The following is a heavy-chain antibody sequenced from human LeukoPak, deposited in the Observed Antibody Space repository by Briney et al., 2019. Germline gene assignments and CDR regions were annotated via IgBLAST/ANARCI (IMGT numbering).Heavy chain of an antibody. Sequence: SETLSLTCTVSGGSISSYYWGWIRQPPGKGLEWIGSIYYSGSTYYNPSLKSRVTISVDTSKNQFSLKLSSATAADTAVYYCARESGIAAAGTPYYYYMDVWGKGTTVTISS. CDR2: IYYSGST. D-gene: IGHD6-13*01. J-gene: IGHJ6*03. V-gene: IGHV4-39*07. CDR3: ARESGIAAAGTPYYYYMDV. CDR1: GGSISSYY.